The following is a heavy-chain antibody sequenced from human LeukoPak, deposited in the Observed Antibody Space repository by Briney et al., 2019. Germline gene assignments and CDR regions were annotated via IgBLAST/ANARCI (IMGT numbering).Heavy chain of an antibody. Sequence: GASVKVSCKASGYTFTSYDINWVRRATGQGLEWMGWMNPNSGNTGYAQKFQGRVTMTRNTSISTAYMELSSLRSEDTAVYYCAREAPMVRGVISYYYYGMDVWGQGTTVTVSS. CDR2: MNPNSGNT. D-gene: IGHD3-10*01. CDR1: GYTFTSYD. CDR3: AREAPMVRGVISYYYYGMDV. J-gene: IGHJ6*02. V-gene: IGHV1-8*01.